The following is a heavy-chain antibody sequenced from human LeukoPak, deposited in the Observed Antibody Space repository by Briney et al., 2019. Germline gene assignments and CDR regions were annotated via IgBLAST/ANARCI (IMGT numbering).Heavy chain of an antibody. Sequence: GASVKVSCKASGGTFSSYAISWVRQAPGQGLEWMGWISAYNGNTDYAQKLQGRVTMTTDTSTSTAYMELRSLRSDDTAVYYCARVTRDWFDPWGQGTLVTVSS. CDR2: ISAYNGNT. J-gene: IGHJ5*02. V-gene: IGHV1-18*01. CDR1: GGTFSSYA. D-gene: IGHD2-21*02. CDR3: ARVTRDWFDP.